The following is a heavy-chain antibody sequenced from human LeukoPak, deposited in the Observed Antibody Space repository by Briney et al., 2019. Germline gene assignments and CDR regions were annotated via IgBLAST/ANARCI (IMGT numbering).Heavy chain of an antibody. J-gene: IGHJ4*02. CDR1: GFTFDDYA. D-gene: IGHD1-26*01. Sequence: GGSLRLSCAASGFTFDDYAMHWVRHAPGKGLEWVSGISWNSGSIGYADSVKGRFTISRDNAKNSLYLQMNSLRAEDMALYYCAKEDLVGAFDYWGQGTLVTVSS. CDR3: AKEDLVGAFDY. CDR2: ISWNSGSI. V-gene: IGHV3-9*03.